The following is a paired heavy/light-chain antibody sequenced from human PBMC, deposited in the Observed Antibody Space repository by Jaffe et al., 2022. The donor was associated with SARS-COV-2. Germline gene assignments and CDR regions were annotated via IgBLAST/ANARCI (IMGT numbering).Heavy chain of an antibody. Sequence: QITLKEAGPTLVESTQTLTLTCAFSGFSLTSEGVGMGWIRQPPGKALEWLALIYWDDDKRYRPSLRNRLTITKATSEDQVVLIMTNMNPVDTATYYCVHSTRAYFDQRGSPYYFRSWGQGTLVTVSS. CDR1: GFSLTSEGVG. D-gene: IGHD3-22*01. CDR3: VHSTRAYFDQRGSPYYFRS. V-gene: IGHV2-5*02. CDR2: IYWDDDK. J-gene: IGHJ4*02.
Light chain of an antibody. Sequence: EIMMTQSPATLSVSPGERATLSCRASQSVSSRLAWYQQKPGQAPRLLIYGASFRATGIPARFSGSGSGTEFTLTISSLQSEDSAVYYCQQSNDWPPTYTFGQGTKLEIK. CDR3: QQSNDWPPTYT. J-gene: IGKJ2*01. CDR1: QSVSSR. CDR2: GAS. V-gene: IGKV3-15*01.